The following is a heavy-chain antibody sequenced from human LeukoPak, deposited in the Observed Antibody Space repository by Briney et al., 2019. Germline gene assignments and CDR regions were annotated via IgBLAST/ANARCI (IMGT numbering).Heavy chain of an antibody. CDR3: GRDRSSRHLDY. V-gene: IGHV3-23*01. CDR1: GFTFSSYA. Sequence: GGSLRLSCAASGFTFSSYAMSWVRQTPGKGLEWVSGISASGGSTYYADSVRGRFTISRDDSKNTLYLQMNSLGAEDTAVYYCGRDRSSRHLDYWGQGTLVTVSS. CDR2: ISASGGST. D-gene: IGHD6-6*01. J-gene: IGHJ4*02.